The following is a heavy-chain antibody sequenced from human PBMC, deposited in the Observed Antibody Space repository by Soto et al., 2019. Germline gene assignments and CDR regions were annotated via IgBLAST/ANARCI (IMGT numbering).Heavy chain of an antibody. CDR1: GFTVSNNY. Sequence: EVQLVESGGGLVQPGGSLRLSCAVSGFTVSNNYMSWVRQAPEKGLEWISVIYSGGNTYYADSAKVRFTISRDNSKNTLYLQMHSLRVDDTAGYSCARGGGAYCGNDWIRAVDIWGPGTMVTVSS. CDR2: IYSGGNT. D-gene: IGHD2-21*02. CDR3: ARGGGAYCGNDWIRAVDI. J-gene: IGHJ3*02. V-gene: IGHV3-66*01.